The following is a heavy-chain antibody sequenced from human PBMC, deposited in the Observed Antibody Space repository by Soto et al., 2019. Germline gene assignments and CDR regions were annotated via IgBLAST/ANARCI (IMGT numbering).Heavy chain of an antibody. CDR1: GGSISSSNW. V-gene: IGHV4-4*02. D-gene: IGHD6-13*01. J-gene: IGHJ4*02. CDR3: ARELVRTRGSFDY. Sequence: SETLSLTCAVSGGSISSSNWWSWVRQPPGKGLEWIGEIYHSGSTNYNPSLKSRVTISVDKSKNQFSLKLSSVTAADTAVYYCARELVRTRGSFDYWGQGTLVTVSS. CDR2: IYHSGST.